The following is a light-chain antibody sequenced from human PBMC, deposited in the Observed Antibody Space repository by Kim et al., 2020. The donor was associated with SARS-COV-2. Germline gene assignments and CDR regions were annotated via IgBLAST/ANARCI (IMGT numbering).Light chain of an antibody. V-gene: IGKV3-20*01. CDR2: GTS. CDR1: SRIY. J-gene: IGKJ2*02. Sequence: SRIYLAWYQQRLGQAPRLLIYGTSTRATGIPARFSGSGSGTDFTLTISRLEPEDFAVYYCQQYSNSLGTFGQGTKLEI. CDR3: QQYSNSLGT.